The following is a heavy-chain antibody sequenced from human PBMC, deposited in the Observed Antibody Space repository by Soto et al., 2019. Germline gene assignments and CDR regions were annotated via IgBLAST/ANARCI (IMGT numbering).Heavy chain of an antibody. Sequence: PGGSLRLSCAASGSTFSSYSMNWVRQAPGKGLEWVSYISGSSSTIYYADSVKGRFTISRDNAKNSLYLQMNSLRAEDTAVYYCAKYDFWSGYPFDPWGQGTLVTVSS. CDR3: AKYDFWSGYPFDP. CDR2: ISGSSSTI. CDR1: GSTFSSYS. D-gene: IGHD3-3*01. V-gene: IGHV3-48*01. J-gene: IGHJ5*02.